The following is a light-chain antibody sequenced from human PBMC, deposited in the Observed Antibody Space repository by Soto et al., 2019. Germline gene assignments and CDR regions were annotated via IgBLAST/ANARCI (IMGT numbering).Light chain of an antibody. CDR1: QSISSW. Sequence: DIQMTQSPSTLSASVGDRVTITCRASQSISSWLAWYQQKPGKAPKLLIYDVSNLESGVPSRFSGSGSGTECTLTVSSLQPDDFATYYCQQYNTYPYTFGQGTKLEI. CDR2: DVS. V-gene: IGKV1-5*01. J-gene: IGKJ2*01. CDR3: QQYNTYPYT.